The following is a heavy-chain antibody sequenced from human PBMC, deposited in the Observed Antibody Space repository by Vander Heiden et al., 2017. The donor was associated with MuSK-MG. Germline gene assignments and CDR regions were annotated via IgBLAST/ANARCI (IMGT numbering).Heavy chain of an antibody. CDR3: ASTLPWYYIDY. J-gene: IGHJ4*02. D-gene: IGHD2-8*01. Sequence: QVQLQQWGAGLLKPSETLSLTCAVYGGSFSGYYWSWIRQPPGKGLEWIGEINHSGSTNDNPSLKSRVTISVDTSKNQFSMKMSSVTAADTAVYYCASTLPWYYIDYWGQGTLVTVSS. V-gene: IGHV4-34*01. CDR1: GGSFSGYY. CDR2: INHSGST.